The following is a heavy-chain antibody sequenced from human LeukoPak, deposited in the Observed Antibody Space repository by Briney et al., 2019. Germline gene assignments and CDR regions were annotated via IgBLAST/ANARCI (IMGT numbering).Heavy chain of an antibody. CDR3: ARYRDGYDWDY. D-gene: IGHD5-24*01. V-gene: IGHV3-33*08. J-gene: IGHJ4*02. CDR1: GFTFSSYA. CDR2: IWYDGSKN. Sequence: PGRSLRLSCAASGFTFSSYAMHWVRQAPGKGLEWVAVIWYDGSKNNHADSVKGRFTISRDNSKNTLYLQMSSLRAEDTAVYYCARYRDGYDWDYWGQGTLVTVSS.